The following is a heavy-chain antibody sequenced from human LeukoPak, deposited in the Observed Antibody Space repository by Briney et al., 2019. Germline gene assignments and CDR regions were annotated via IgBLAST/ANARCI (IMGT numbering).Heavy chain of an antibody. J-gene: IGHJ4*02. V-gene: IGHV1-2*02. CDR2: INPNSGGT. CDR3: AREIGPRQLHLWGSAFDY. CDR1: GYTFTGYY. D-gene: IGHD5-18*01. Sequence: ASVKVSCKASGYTFTGYYMHWVRQAPGQGLEWMGWINPNSGGTNYAQKFQGRVTMTRDTSISTAYMELSRPRSDDTAVYYCAREIGPRQLHLWGSAFDYWGQGTLVTVSS.